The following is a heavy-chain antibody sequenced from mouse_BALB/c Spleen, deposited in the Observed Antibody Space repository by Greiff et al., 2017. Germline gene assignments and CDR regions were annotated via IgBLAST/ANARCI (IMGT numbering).Heavy chain of an antibody. D-gene: IGHD1-1*01. Sequence: QVQLQQSGAELARPGASVKMSCKASGYTFTSYTMHWVKQRPGQGLEWIGYINTSSGYTNYNQKFKDKATLTADKSSSTAYMQLSSLTSEDSAVYYCARSGTYYGSSYDAMDYWGQGTSVTVSS. CDR1: GYTFTSYT. J-gene: IGHJ4*01. V-gene: IGHV1-4*01. CDR2: INTSSGYT. CDR3: ARSGTYYGSSYDAMDY.